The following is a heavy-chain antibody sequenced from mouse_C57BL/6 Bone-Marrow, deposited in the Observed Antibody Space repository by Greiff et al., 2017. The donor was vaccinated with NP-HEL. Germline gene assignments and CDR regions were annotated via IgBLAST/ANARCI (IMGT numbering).Heavy chain of an antibody. Sequence: QVQLQRPGAELVKPGASVKLSCKASGYTFTSYWMQWVKQRPGQGLEWIGEIDPSDSYTNYNQKFKGKATLTVDTSSSTAYMQLSSLTSEDSAVYYCARTGTADYWYFDVWGTGTTVTVSS. J-gene: IGHJ1*03. CDR3: ARTGTADYWYFDV. V-gene: IGHV1-50*01. CDR2: IDPSDSYT. CDR1: GYTFTSYW. D-gene: IGHD1-2*01.